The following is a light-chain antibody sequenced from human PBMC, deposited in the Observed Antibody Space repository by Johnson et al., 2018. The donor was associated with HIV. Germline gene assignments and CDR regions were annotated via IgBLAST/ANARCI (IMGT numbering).Light chain of an antibody. CDR1: SSNIGNNY. CDR2: DNH. J-gene: IGLJ1*01. V-gene: IGLV1-51*01. Sequence: HSVLTQPPSVSAAPGQKVTISCSGSSSNIGNNYVSWYQQLPGTAPKVLIYDNHKRPSGIPDRVSGSKSGTSATLGITGLQTGDEADYYCGTWDSSLSAYVFGTGTKVTVL. CDR3: GTWDSSLSAYV.